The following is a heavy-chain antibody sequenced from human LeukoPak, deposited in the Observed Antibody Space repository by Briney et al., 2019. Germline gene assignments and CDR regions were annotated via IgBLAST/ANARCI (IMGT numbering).Heavy chain of an antibody. CDR1: GGSVSGYY. CDR3: ARYGSSPATYFDC. V-gene: IGHV4-59*02. J-gene: IGHJ4*02. D-gene: IGHD5-18*01. Sequence: SETLSLTCSVSGGSVSGYYWSWIRQPPGKGLEWIGWVYYDGGTSYNPSLKNRVSISVDTSKNQFSLKLSSVTAADTAMYYCARYGSSPATYFDCWGQGPLVTVSS. CDR2: VYYDGGT.